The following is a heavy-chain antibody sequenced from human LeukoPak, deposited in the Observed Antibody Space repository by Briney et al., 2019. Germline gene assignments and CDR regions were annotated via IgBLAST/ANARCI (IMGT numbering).Heavy chain of an antibody. CDR3: ARLTTRNYFDY. CDR2: INHSGST. V-gene: IGHV4-34*01. D-gene: IGHD1-14*01. Sequence: SETLSLTCAVYGGSFSGYYWSWIRQPPGKGLEWIGEINHSGSTNYNPSLKSRVTISVDTSKNQFSLKLSSVTAADTAVYYCARLTTRNYFDYWGQGTLVTVSS. J-gene: IGHJ4*02. CDR1: GGSFSGYY.